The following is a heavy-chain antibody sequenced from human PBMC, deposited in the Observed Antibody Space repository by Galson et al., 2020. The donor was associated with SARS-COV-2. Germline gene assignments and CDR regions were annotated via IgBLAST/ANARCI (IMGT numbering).Heavy chain of an antibody. CDR3: ARVATAMVGLDY. J-gene: IGHJ4*02. V-gene: IGHV2-70*11. Sequence: SGPTLLKPTQTLTLTCTFSGFSLSTSGMCVSWIRQPPGKALEWLARIDWDDDKYYSTSLKTRHTLAKDTSNNQVVLTLANMDPVDTATYYCARVATAMVGLDYWGQGTLVPGSS. CDR1: GFSLSTSGMC. CDR2: IDWDDDK. D-gene: IGHD5-18*01.